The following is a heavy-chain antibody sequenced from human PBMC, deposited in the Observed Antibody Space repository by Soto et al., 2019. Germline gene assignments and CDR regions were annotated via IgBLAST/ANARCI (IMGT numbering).Heavy chain of an antibody. J-gene: IGHJ5*02. CDR1: GGSISSSSYY. V-gene: IGHV4-39*01. Sequence: PSETLSLTCTVSGGSISSSSYYWGWIRQPPGKGLEWIGSIYYSGSTYYNPSLKSRVTISVDTSKNQFSLKLSSVTAADAAVYYCASKAGIAAGNWFDPWGQGTLVTVSS. CDR2: IYYSGST. D-gene: IGHD6-25*01. CDR3: ASKAGIAAGNWFDP.